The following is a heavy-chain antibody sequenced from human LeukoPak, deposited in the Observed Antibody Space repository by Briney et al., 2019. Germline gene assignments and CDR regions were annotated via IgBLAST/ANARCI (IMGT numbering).Heavy chain of an antibody. Sequence: SQTLSLTCTVSVGSISSGDYYWSWIRQPPGKGLEWIGYIYYSGSTYYNPSLKSRVTISVDTSKNQFSLKLSSVTAADTAVYYCARIGPTFGETFYWVQGTLVTVSS. J-gene: IGHJ4*02. CDR1: VGSISSGDYY. CDR2: IYYSGST. D-gene: IGHD3-10*01. V-gene: IGHV4-30-4*08. CDR3: ARIGPTFGETFY.